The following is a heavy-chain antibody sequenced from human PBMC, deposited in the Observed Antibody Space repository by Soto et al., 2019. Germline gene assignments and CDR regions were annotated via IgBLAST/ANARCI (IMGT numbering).Heavy chain of an antibody. CDR1: GFTFSDYY. CDR2: ISSSGTTM. D-gene: IGHD1-26*01. V-gene: IGHV3-11*01. J-gene: IGHJ5*02. CDR3: ESVGRCSFDP. Sequence: PGGSLRLSCAASGFTFSDYYMNWIRQAPGKGLEWVSYISSSGTTMYYADSVKGRFTISRDNAKNSLYLQMNSLRADDTAVYYCESVGRCSFDPWGQGTLVTVPS.